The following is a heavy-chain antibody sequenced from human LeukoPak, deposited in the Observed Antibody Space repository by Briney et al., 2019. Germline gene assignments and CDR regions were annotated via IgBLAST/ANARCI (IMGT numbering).Heavy chain of an antibody. D-gene: IGHD3-9*01. Sequence: SETLSLTCTVSGYSISSGYYWDWIRQPPGKGLEWIGSIYHSGSPYYNPSLKSRVTISVDTSKNQFSLKLSSVTAADTAVYYCASPGYFDWLQPFDYWGQGTLVTVSS. V-gene: IGHV4-38-2*02. J-gene: IGHJ4*02. CDR1: GYSISSGYY. CDR3: ASPGYFDWLQPFDY. CDR2: IYHSGSP.